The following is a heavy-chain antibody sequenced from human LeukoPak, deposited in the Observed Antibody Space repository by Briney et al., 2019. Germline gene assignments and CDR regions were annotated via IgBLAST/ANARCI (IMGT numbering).Heavy chain of an antibody. J-gene: IGHJ4*02. D-gene: IGHD3-22*01. CDR1: GYTFTGYY. V-gene: IGHV1-2*02. CDR2: INPNSGGT. CDR3: AREARDYYDSSGATDY. Sequence: ASVKVSCKASGYTFTGYYMHWVRQAPGQGLEWMGWINPNSGGTNYAQKFQGRVTMTRDTSISTAYMELNRLRSDDTAVYYCAREARDYYDSSGATDYWGQGTLVTVSS.